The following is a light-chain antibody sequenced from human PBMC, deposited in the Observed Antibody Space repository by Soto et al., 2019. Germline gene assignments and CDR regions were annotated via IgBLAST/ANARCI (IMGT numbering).Light chain of an antibody. CDR3: QQYNNWPPAIT. Sequence: EIVMTQSPATLSVSPGERATLSCRASQSVSSNLAWYQQKHGQAPRLLISGASTGATGIPARFSGSGSGTEFTLTISSLQSEDIGVYYCQQYNNWPPAITFGQGTRLEIK. CDR1: QSVSSN. V-gene: IGKV3-15*01. CDR2: GAS. J-gene: IGKJ5*01.